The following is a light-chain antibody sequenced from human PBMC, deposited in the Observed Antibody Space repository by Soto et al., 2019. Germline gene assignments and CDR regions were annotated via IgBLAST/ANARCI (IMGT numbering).Light chain of an antibody. V-gene: IGKV1-5*03. Sequence: DIQMTQSPSSLFASVGDRVTITCRASQIINTWLAWYQQRPGKAPKLLIYRASNLVHGVPSRFSGSVSGTEFTLTISSLQPDEFSIYYCQQYETYSGTFGPGTKV. CDR2: RAS. J-gene: IGKJ3*01. CDR1: QIINTW. CDR3: QQYETYSGT.